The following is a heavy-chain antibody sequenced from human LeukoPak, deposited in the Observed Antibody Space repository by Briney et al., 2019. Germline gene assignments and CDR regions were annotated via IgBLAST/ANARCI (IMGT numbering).Heavy chain of an antibody. V-gene: IGHV4-34*01. CDR3: ARGAKVDTTWWFSFDY. CDR1: GGSFSGYY. Sequence: TSETLSLTCAVYGGSFSGYYWSWIRQPPGKGREWIGEINHSGSTNYNPSLKSRVTISVDTSKNQFSLKLSSVTDADTAVYYCARGAKVDTTWWFSFDYWGQGTLVGVCS. J-gene: IGHJ4*02. CDR2: INHSGST. D-gene: IGHD5-18*01.